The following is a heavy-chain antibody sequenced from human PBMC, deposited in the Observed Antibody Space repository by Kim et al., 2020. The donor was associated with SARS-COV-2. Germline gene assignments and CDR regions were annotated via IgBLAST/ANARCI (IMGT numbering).Heavy chain of an antibody. CDR3: ARLGYQLLFSSFDY. Sequence: PSFHCQVTISTDKSTSTAYLQWSSLKASDTAMYYCARLGYQLLFSSFDYWGQGTLVTVSS. D-gene: IGHD2-2*01. J-gene: IGHJ4*02. V-gene: IGHV5-51*01.